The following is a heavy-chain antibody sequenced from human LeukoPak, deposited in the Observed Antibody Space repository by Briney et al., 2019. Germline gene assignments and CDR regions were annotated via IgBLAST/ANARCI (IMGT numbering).Heavy chain of an antibody. CDR1: GFTFSSYS. D-gene: IGHD2-15*01. J-gene: IGHJ6*02. Sequence: GGSLRLSCAASGFTFSSYSMNWVRQAPGKGLEWVSYISSSSSTIYYADSVKGRFTISRDNSKNTLYLQMNSLRAEDTAVYYCARDLNSLYCSGGSCYSAGYYYYGMDVWGQGTTVTVSS. CDR3: ARDLNSLYCSGGSCYSAGYYYYGMDV. CDR2: ISSSSSTI. V-gene: IGHV3-48*01.